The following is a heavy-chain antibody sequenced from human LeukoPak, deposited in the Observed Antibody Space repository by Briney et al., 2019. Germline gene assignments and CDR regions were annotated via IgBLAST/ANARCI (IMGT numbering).Heavy chain of an antibody. CDR2: IHSSGST. CDR1: DGSISTYY. CDR3: ARHFHPAETTGGYFDV. Sequence: SETLSLTCTVSDGSISTYYWSWIRQPPGKGLEWVGYIHSSGSTNYNPSLKSRVTILVDTSKNQFSLKLSSVTAADTAVYYCARHFHPAETTGGYFDVWGRGTLVTV. V-gene: IGHV4-59*01. J-gene: IGHJ2*01. D-gene: IGHD4-17*01.